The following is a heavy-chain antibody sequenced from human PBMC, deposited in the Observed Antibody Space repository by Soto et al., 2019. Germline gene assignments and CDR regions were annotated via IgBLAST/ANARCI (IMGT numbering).Heavy chain of an antibody. J-gene: IGHJ5*02. V-gene: IGHV4-59*01. D-gene: IGHD3-3*02. CDR2: IYYSGST. CDR1: GGSISSYY. Sequence: SETLSLTCTVSGGSISSYYWSWIRQPPGKGLEWIGYIYYSGSTNYNPSLKSRVTISVDTSKNQFSLKLSSVTAADTAVYYCARSHFWSGYQVNWFDPWGQGTLVTVSS. CDR3: ARSHFWSGYQVNWFDP.